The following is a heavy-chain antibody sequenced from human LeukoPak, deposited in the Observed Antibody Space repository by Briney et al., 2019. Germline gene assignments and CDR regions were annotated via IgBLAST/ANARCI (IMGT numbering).Heavy chain of an antibody. J-gene: IGHJ4*02. Sequence: ASVKVSCKAFGYTFTGYWMHWVRQAPGQGPEWMGVISPSGGSTIYAQKFKGRVTLTRDMSTSTDYLELSSLRSDDTAVYYCARGTPGYCSSTSCYAKDFDYWGQGTLVTVSS. CDR1: GYTFTGYW. V-gene: IGHV1-46*01. D-gene: IGHD2-2*01. CDR3: ARGTPGYCSSTSCYAKDFDY. CDR2: ISPSGGST.